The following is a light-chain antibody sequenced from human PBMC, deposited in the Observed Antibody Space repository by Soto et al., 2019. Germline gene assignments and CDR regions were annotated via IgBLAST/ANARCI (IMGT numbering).Light chain of an antibody. CDR3: QHFGGTTFT. V-gene: IGKV3-20*01. J-gene: IGKJ5*01. Sequence: EIVLTQSPGTLSLSPGEGATLSCRASQSVSSSYIAWYRQRPGQTPSLLICGASTRATGIPNRFSGSGSGTHVTLTIIRLEPGDFAVYYCQHFGGTTFTFGQGTRLEIK. CDR1: QSVSSSY. CDR2: GAS.